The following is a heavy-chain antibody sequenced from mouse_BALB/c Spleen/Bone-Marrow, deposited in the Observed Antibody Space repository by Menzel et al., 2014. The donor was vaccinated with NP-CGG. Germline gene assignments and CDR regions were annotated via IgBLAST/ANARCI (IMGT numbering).Heavy chain of an antibody. CDR2: ISSGGSYT. Sequence: EVQVVESGGGLVKPGGSLKLSCAASGFTFSSYTMSWVRQTPEKRLEWVATISSGGSYTYYPDSAKGRFTISRDNAKNTLYLQMSSLKSEDTAMYYCTRDGKGNYDYAMDYWGQGTSVTVSS. V-gene: IGHV5-6-4*01. CDR3: TRDGKGNYDYAMDY. CDR1: GFTFSSYT. J-gene: IGHJ4*01. D-gene: IGHD2-1*01.